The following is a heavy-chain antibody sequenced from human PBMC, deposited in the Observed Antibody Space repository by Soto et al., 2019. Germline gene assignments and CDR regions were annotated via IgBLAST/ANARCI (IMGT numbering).Heavy chain of an antibody. CDR2: IDKSGGDT. V-gene: IGHV3-23*05. D-gene: IGHD2-2*01. CDR1: GFTFTNYL. J-gene: IGHJ4*02. CDR3: AKDTYSRSWYF. Sequence: EVQLLESGGDLVQPGGSRRLSCAASGFTFTNYLITWFGQAPGKGLEWVSSIDKSGGDTYYADSVKGRFTISRDNSKNTLYLQMNGLRAEDTALYYCAKDTYSRSWYFWGQGTLVTVSS.